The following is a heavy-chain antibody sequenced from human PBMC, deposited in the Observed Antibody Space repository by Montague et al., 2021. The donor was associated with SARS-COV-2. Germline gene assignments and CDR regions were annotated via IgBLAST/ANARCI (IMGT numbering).Heavy chain of an antibody. D-gene: IGHD3-9*01. CDR3: ARGRPVQGSFRHFDSISSGAFDI. CDR2: INQCGAP. Sequence: SETLSLTCAVSRGSFSNYYWTWIRQSPGKGLEWIAEINQCGAPXXTPSXXXRVTISLDTSKKQISLKLNSVTVADTAVSFCARGRPVQGSFRHFDSISSGAFDIWAQGSLVIVSS. V-gene: IGHV4-34*01. CDR1: RGSFSNYY. J-gene: IGHJ3*02.